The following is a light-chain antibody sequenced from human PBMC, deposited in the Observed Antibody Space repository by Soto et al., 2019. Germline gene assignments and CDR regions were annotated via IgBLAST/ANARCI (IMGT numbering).Light chain of an antibody. CDR1: SSNIGHNY. Sequence: QSVLTQPPSVSAAPGQKVTISCSGSSSNIGHNYVSWYQHLPGTAPKLLIYDNNKRPSGIPDRFSGSKSGTSATLGITGLQTGDEADYYCGTWDSGLSAVVFGGGTKLTVL. CDR2: DNN. J-gene: IGLJ2*01. CDR3: GTWDSGLSAVV. V-gene: IGLV1-51*01.